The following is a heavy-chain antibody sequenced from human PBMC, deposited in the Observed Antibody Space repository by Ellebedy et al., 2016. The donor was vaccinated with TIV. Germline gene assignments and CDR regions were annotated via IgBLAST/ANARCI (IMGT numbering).Heavy chain of an antibody. Sequence: SETLSLTCAISGDSVSSNSAAWNWIRQSPSRGLEWLGRTYYRSKWYNDYAVSVKSRITINPDTSKNQFSLQLNSVTPEDTAVYYCARGDRDIVLVPAAMRHYYYGMDVWGQGTTVTVSS. J-gene: IGHJ6*02. CDR3: ARGDRDIVLVPAAMRHYYYGMDV. V-gene: IGHV6-1*01. D-gene: IGHD2-2*01. CDR2: TYYRSKWYN. CDR1: GDSVSSNSAA.